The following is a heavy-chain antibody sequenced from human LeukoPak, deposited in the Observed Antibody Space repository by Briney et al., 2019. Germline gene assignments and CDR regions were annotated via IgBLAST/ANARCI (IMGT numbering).Heavy chain of an antibody. J-gene: IGHJ6*02. CDR3: ARDRPYQLLDYYGMDV. CDR1: GFNFKDYD. CDR2: ISARGVST. V-gene: IGHV3-23*01. D-gene: IGHD2-2*01. Sequence: LGESLRLSCAASGFNFKDYDMTWVRQAPGKGLEWVASISARGVSTNYADSVKGRFTISRDNSKNTLYLQMNSLRAEDTAVYYCARDRPYQLLDYYGMDVWGQGTTVTVSS.